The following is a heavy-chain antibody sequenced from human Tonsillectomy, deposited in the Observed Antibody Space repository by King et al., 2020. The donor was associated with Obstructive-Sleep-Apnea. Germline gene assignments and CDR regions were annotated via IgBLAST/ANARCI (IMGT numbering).Heavy chain of an antibody. V-gene: IGHV3-9*01. CDR3: AKADFVNSGGLDY. D-gene: IGHD6-19*01. CDR2: ISWKSGNI. CDR1: GFTFDDYA. Sequence: VQLVESGGGLVQPGRSLRLSCAASGFTFDDYAMHWVRQAPGKGLEWVSGISWKSGNIGYADSVKGRFTISRDNAKKSLYLQMNSLRAEDTALYYCAKADFVNSGGLDYWGQGTLVTVSS. J-gene: IGHJ4*02.